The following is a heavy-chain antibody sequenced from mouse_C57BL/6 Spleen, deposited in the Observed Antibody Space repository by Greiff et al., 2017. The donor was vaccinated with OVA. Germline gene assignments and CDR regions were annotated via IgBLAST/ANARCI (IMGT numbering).Heavy chain of an antibody. J-gene: IGHJ2*01. V-gene: IGHV1-69*01. D-gene: IGHD1-1*01. CDR1: GYTFTSYW. CDR3: ARSGYYGDY. Sequence: VQLQQSGAELVMPGASVKLSCKASGYTFTSYWMHWVKQRPGQGLEWIGEIDPSDSYTNYNQKFKGKSTLTVDKSSSTAYMQLSSLTSEDSAVYYCARSGYYGDYWGQGTTLTVSS. CDR2: IDPSDSYT.